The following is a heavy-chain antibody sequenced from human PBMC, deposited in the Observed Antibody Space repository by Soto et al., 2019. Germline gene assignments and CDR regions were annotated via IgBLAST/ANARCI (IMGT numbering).Heavy chain of an antibody. D-gene: IGHD6-19*01. CDR3: ARSGWYVGWFDP. J-gene: IGHJ5*02. Sequence: ESGGGLVQPGGSLRLSCAASGFTFSSYEMNWVRQAPGKGLEWVSYISSSGSTIYYADSVKGRFTISRDNAKNSLYLQMNSLRAEDTAVYYCARSGWYVGWFDPWGQGTLVTVSS. CDR1: GFTFSSYE. V-gene: IGHV3-48*03. CDR2: ISSSGSTI.